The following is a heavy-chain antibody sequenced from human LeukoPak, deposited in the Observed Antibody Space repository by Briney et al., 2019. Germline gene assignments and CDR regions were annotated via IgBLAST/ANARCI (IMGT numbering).Heavy chain of an antibody. CDR2: ISSSSSYI. J-gene: IGHJ3*02. Sequence: GGSLRLSCAASGFTFSSYSMNWVGQAPGKGLEWGSSISSSSSYIYYADSVKGRFTISRDKAKNSLYLQMNSLRAEDTAVYYCARALVLRWDAFDIWGQGTMVTVSS. D-gene: IGHD4-23*01. CDR1: GFTFSSYS. CDR3: ARALVLRWDAFDI. V-gene: IGHV3-21*01.